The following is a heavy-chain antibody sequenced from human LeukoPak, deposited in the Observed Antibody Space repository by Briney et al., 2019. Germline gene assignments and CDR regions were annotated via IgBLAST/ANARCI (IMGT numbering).Heavy chain of an antibody. CDR1: GFTFSSYG. D-gene: IGHD2-2*01. V-gene: IGHV3-30*18. Sequence: GGSLRLSCAASGFTFSSYGVHWVRQAPGKGLEWVSVISYDGSNKYYADSVKGRFTISKDNSKNTLYLQMNSLRAEDTAVYYCAKDPRYCSSTSCHVDYYYYGMDVWGQGTTVTVSS. J-gene: IGHJ6*02. CDR3: AKDPRYCSSTSCHVDYYYYGMDV. CDR2: ISYDGSNK.